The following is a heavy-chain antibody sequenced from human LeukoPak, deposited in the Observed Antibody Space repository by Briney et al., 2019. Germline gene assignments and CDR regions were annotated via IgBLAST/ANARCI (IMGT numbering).Heavy chain of an antibody. CDR1: GGSISSSSYY. D-gene: IGHD3-10*01. CDR3: ARHTYYYGSGSYYRFSYFDY. V-gene: IGHV4-39*01. CDR2: IYYSGST. Sequence: SETLSLTCTVSGGSISSSSYYWGWIRQPPGKGLGWIGSIYYSGSTYYNPSLKSRVTISVDTSKNKFSLKLSSVTAADTAVYYCARHTYYYGSGSYYRFSYFDYWGQGTLVTVSS. J-gene: IGHJ4*02.